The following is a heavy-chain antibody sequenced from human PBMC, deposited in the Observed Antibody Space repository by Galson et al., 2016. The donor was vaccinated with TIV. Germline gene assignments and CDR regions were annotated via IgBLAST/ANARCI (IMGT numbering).Heavy chain of an antibody. D-gene: IGHD3-16*02. J-gene: IGHJ4*02. CDR2: ISSSGFS. CDR1: GDSISSSY. V-gene: IGHV4-59*08. Sequence: SETLSLTCNVSGDSISSSYWSWIRQPPGKGLEWIGFISSSGFSNYNPTLKSRVTMSVDPSKKQIPLRLSSVTAADTAIYFCARHGPWSFYFDFWGQGTLVTVSS. CDR3: ARHGPWSFYFDF.